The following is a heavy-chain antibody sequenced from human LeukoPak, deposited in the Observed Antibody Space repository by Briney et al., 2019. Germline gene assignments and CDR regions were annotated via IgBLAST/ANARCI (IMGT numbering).Heavy chain of an antibody. CDR2: IYYSGST. D-gene: IGHD4/OR15-4a*01. Sequence: PSETLSLTCTVSGGSISNYYWNWIRKPPGKGLEWIAYIYYSGSTNYNPSLKSRVTISVDTSKNQFSLKLGSVTAADTAVYYCARDFNGANSFDSWGQGTLVTVSS. J-gene: IGHJ4*02. V-gene: IGHV4-59*01. CDR1: GGSISNYY. CDR3: ARDFNGANSFDS.